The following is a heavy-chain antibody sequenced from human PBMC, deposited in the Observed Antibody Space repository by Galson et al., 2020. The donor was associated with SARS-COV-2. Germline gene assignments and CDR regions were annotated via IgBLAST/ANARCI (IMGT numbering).Heavy chain of an antibody. CDR3: VVLGVDTAVVVEYYCCCMDV. Sequence: SGPTLVKPTQTLTLTCTFSGFSLSTSGMCVSWIRQPPGKALEWLALIDWDDDKYYSTSLKTRLTISKDTSKNQVVLTMTNMDPVDTATYYCVVLGVDTAVVVEYYCCCMDVWGQGTTVIGSS. V-gene: IGHV2-70*01. D-gene: IGHD5-18*01. CDR2: IDWDDDK. J-gene: IGHJ6*02. CDR1: GFSLSTSGMC.